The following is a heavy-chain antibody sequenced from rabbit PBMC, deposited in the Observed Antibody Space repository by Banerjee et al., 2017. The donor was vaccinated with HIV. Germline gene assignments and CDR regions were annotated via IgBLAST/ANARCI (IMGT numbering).Heavy chain of an antibody. CDR1: GFSFSSTYV. Sequence: QEQLVESGGGLVKPEGSLTLTCTASGFSFSSTYVMCWVRQAPGKGLEWIACINTSSGNTVYASWAKGRFTISRTSSTTVTLQMTSLTAADTATYFCAKFWGLASGGYGGLWGQGTLVTVS. V-gene: IGHV1S45*01. CDR3: AKFWGLASGGYGGL. CDR2: INTSSGNT. J-gene: IGHJ4*01. D-gene: IGHD3-1*01.